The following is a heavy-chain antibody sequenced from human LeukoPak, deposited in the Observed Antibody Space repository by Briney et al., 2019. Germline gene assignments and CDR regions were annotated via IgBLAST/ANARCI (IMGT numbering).Heavy chain of an antibody. CDR3: ARGSKYYYDSSGYYYFDY. Sequence: SETLSLTCTVSGSSISSSSYYWGWIRQPPGKGLEWIGSIYYSGSAYYNPSLKSRVTISVDTSKNQFSLKLSSVTAADTAVYYCARGSKYYYDSSGYYYFDYWGQGTLVTVSS. V-gene: IGHV4-39*07. D-gene: IGHD3-22*01. CDR2: IYYSGSA. CDR1: GSSISSSSYY. J-gene: IGHJ4*02.